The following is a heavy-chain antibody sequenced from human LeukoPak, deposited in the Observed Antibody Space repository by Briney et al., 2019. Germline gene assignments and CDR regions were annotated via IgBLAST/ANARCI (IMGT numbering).Heavy chain of an antibody. CDR2: ILSDGSIQ. CDR3: ARGAILGGYNLIYD. CDR1: GFTFGTYA. Sequence: GGSLRLSCAASGFTFGTYAMHWVRQAPGKGLEWVAVILSDGSIQNSADSVRGRFIISRDNSKNTLFLQMNRLRTEDTAVYYCARGAILGGYNLIYDWGQGTLVTVSS. D-gene: IGHD1-26*01. J-gene: IGHJ4*02. V-gene: IGHV3-30*04.